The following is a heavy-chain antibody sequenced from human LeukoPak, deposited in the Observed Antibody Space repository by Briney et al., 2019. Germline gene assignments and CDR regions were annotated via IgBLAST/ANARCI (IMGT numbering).Heavy chain of an antibody. Sequence: SETLSLTCTVSGGSISSGDYYWSRIRQPPGKGLEWIGYIYYSGSTYYNPSLKSRVTISVDTSKNQFSLKLSSVTAADTAVYYCAGSRRDGYNFDYWGQGTLVTVSS. CDR3: AGSRRDGYNFDY. J-gene: IGHJ4*02. CDR2: IYYSGST. V-gene: IGHV4-30-4*08. CDR1: GGSISSGDYY. D-gene: IGHD5-24*01.